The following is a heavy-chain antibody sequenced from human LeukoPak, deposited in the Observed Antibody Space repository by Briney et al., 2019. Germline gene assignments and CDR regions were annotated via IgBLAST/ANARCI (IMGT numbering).Heavy chain of an antibody. J-gene: IGHJ4*02. CDR3: ARRYYDYVWGSYRPRSNFDY. V-gene: IGHV4-34*01. D-gene: IGHD3-16*02. Sequence: PSETLSLTCTVYGGSFSGYYWSWIRQPPGKGLEWIGEINHSGSTNYNPSLKSRVTISVDTSKNQFSLKLSSVTAADTAVYYCARRYYDYVWGSYRPRSNFDYWGQGTLVTVPS. CDR1: GGSFSGYY. CDR2: INHSGST.